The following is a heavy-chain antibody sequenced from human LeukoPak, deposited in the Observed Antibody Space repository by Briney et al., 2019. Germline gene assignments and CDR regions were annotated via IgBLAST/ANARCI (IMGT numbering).Heavy chain of an antibody. D-gene: IGHD6-13*01. Sequence: GGSLRLSCAASGFTFSSYAMSWVRQAPGKGLEWVSAISGSGGSTYYADSVKGRFTISRDNSKNTLYLQMNSLRAEDTAVYYCAKVGTAAGKSFVLGYYYYMDVWGKGTTVTVSS. CDR1: GFTFSSYA. CDR3: AKVGTAAGKSFVLGYYYYMDV. CDR2: ISGSGGST. J-gene: IGHJ6*03. V-gene: IGHV3-23*01.